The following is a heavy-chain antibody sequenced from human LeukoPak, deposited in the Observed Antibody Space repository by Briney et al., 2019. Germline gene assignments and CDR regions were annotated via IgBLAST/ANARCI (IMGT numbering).Heavy chain of an antibody. J-gene: IGHJ5*02. CDR3: ARASALRNNWLDP. CDR1: GITFSSYA. CDR2: IYAGGST. D-gene: IGHD5/OR15-5a*01. V-gene: IGHV3-53*01. Sequence: GGPLRLSCAASGITFSSYAMNWVRQTPGKGLQWVSAIYAGGSTYYEDSVKGRFTIFRDNSKNTVYLQMNSLRAEDTAVYYCARASALRNNWLDPWGQGTLVTVSS.